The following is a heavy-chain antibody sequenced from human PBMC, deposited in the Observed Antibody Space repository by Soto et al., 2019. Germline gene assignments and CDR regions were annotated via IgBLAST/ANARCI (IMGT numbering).Heavy chain of an antibody. D-gene: IGHD2-21*02. V-gene: IGHV4-59*01. CDR3: ASNCGRDCFAFDF. CDR2: IYQSGNT. Sequence: QVKLQESGPGLVKPSETLSLTCTVSGGSISRYYWSWIRQPPGKGLEWIGFIYQSGNTNYNPSLKSRVTVSVETSKGRFSLKLCSVTAAGTAVYYCASNCGRDCFAFDFWCQGTLVTVSS. CDR1: GGSISRYY. J-gene: IGHJ4*02.